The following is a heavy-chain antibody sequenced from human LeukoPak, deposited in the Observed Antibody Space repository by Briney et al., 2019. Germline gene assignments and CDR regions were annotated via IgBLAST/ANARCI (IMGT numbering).Heavy chain of an antibody. J-gene: IGHJ4*02. Sequence: PGRSLRLSCAASGFTFDDYAMHWVRQAPGKGLEWVSYISSSDSIIYYADSVKGRFTISRDNAKNSLYLQMNSLKTEDTAVYYCTGSFGELTFFDYWGLGTLVTVSS. V-gene: IGHV3-11*01. D-gene: IGHD3-10*01. CDR2: ISSSDSII. CDR3: TGSFGELTFFDY. CDR1: GFTFDDYA.